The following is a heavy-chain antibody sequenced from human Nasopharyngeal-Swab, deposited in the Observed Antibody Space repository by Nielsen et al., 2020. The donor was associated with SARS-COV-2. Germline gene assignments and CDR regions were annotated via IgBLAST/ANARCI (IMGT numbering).Heavy chain of an antibody. Sequence: VRQVAGPGLEWMGWISVYNADTNYAQKLQGRVSMTTDTSTSTAYMELRSLRSDDTAVYYCARDIEEWLVVPSLSFDYWGQGTLVTVSS. CDR3: ARDIEEWLVVPSLSFDY. J-gene: IGHJ4*02. CDR2: ISVYNADT. V-gene: IGHV1-18*01. D-gene: IGHD3-3*01.